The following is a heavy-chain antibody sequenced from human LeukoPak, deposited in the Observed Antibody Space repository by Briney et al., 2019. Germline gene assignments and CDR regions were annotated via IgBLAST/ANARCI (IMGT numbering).Heavy chain of an antibody. CDR2: INHSGST. D-gene: IGHD6-6*01. J-gene: IGHJ5*02. V-gene: IGHV4-34*01. CDR1: GGFFSGYY. Sequence: PSETLSLTCAVYGGFFSGYYWSWIRQPPGKGLEWIGEINHSGSTNYNPSLKSRVTISVDTSKNQFSLKLSSVTAADTAVYYCARGSSAGRFYNWFDPWGGGTLVTVSS. CDR3: ARGSSAGRFYNWFDP.